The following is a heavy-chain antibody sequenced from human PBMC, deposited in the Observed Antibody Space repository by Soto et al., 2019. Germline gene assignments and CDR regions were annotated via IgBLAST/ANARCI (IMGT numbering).Heavy chain of an antibody. CDR1: GGVFSSYA. D-gene: IGHD6-13*01. Sequence: EASVKVSCKADGGVFSSYAISWVRQAPGQALEWMGGINPTFGTANYAQKFQGRVTITADESTSTAYMELSNLSSEDTAVYFCARELLSLSSSWREYFNHWGQGTLVTVSS. CDR2: INPTFGTA. J-gene: IGHJ1*01. CDR3: ARELLSLSSSWREYFNH. V-gene: IGHV1-69*13.